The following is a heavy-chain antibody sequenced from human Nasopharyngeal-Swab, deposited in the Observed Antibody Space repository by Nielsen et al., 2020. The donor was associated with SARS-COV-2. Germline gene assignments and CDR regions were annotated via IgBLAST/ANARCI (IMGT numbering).Heavy chain of an antibody. CDR2: LYWDDDN. CDR1: GFSLSTSKVG. D-gene: IGHD6-19*01. CDR3: VHSTGWRLDY. J-gene: IGHJ4*02. V-gene: IGHV2-5*02. Sequence: SGPTLVKPSQTLTLTCTFSGFSLSTSKVGVSWVRQLPGKALERLALLYWDDDNRYNPSLKSRITITKDTSKNHVVLTMTNMDPVDTATYFCVHSTGWRLDYWGQGTLVTVSS.